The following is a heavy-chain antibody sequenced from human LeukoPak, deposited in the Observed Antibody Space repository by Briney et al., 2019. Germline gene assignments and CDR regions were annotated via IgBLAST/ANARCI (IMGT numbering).Heavy chain of an antibody. CDR2: ISWNSGSI. J-gene: IGHJ4*02. CDR3: ARMGSYYYGSGSFSPSFDY. Sequence: GGSLRLSCAASGFTFDDYAMHWVRQAPGKGLEWVSGISWNSGSIGYADSVKGRFTISRDNSKNTLYLQMNSLRAEDTAVYYCARMGSYYYGSGSFSPSFDYWGQGTLVTVSS. D-gene: IGHD3-10*01. V-gene: IGHV3-9*01. CDR1: GFTFDDYA.